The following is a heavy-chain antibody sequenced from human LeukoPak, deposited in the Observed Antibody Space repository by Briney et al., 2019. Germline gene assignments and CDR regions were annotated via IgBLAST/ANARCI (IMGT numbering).Heavy chain of an antibody. V-gene: IGHV3-48*04. J-gene: IGHJ4*02. CDR1: GFTFSSYG. D-gene: IGHD4-11*01. Sequence: GGSLRLSCAASGFTFSSYGMHWIRQAPGKGLEWLSYISSSGTTIYYTDSVKGRFTISRDNAKNSLYLQMNSLRAEDTAVYYCARGIRQYAKSYFDYWGQGTLVTVSS. CDR3: ARGIRQYAKSYFDY. CDR2: ISSSGTTI.